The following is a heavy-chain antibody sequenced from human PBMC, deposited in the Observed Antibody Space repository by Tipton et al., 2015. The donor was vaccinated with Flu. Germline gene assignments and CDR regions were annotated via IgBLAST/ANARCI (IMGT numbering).Heavy chain of an antibody. CDR3: ARGLTTSWPFDI. V-gene: IGHV4-59*01. D-gene: IGHD4/OR15-4a*01. CDR2: IYYSGST. Sequence: LRLSCTVSGGSISSYYWSWIRQPPGKGLEWIGYIYYSGSTNYNPSLKSRVTISVDTSKNQFSLKLSSVTAADTAVYYCARGLTTSWPFDIWGQGTMVTVSS. CDR1: GGSISSYY. J-gene: IGHJ3*02.